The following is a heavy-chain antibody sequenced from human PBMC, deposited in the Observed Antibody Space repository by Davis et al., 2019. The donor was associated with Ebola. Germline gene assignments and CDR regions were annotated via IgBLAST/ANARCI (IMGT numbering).Heavy chain of an antibody. CDR2: ISDISGSGSDT. D-gene: IGHD3-16*01. Sequence: GESLKISCVGYGFSFSSYAMSWVRQAPGKGLEWVTGISDISGSGSDTDYADSVKGRFTISRDNSKNTLNLQMNSLRLDDTAVYYCAKDGGSSFNAMDVWGQGTAVTVSS. V-gene: IGHV3-23*01. J-gene: IGHJ6*02. CDR1: GFSFSSYA. CDR3: AKDGGSSFNAMDV.